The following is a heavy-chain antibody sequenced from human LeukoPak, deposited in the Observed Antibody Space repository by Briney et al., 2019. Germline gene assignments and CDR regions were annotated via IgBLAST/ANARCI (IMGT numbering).Heavy chain of an antibody. CDR1: GGTFSIYA. V-gene: IGHV1-69*13. Sequence: ASVKVSCKASGGTFSIYAISWVRQAPGQGLEWMGGIIPIFGTANYAQKFQGRVTITADESTSTAYMELSSLRSEDTAVYYCARVGGYGDPHYGMDVWGQGTTVTVSS. CDR3: ARVGGYGDPHYGMDV. J-gene: IGHJ6*02. D-gene: IGHD4-17*01. CDR2: IIPIFGTA.